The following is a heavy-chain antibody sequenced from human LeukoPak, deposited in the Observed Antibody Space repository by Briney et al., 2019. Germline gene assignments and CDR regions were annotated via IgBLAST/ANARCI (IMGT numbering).Heavy chain of an antibody. CDR3: ARRNQVYYDAFDI. CDR2: IYYSGST. Sequence: SETLCLTCTASGFSISSYYWSWIRQPPGKGLEWIGYIYYSGSTTHNPSLKSRVTISVDTSKNQFSLKLSSVTAADTAVYYCARRNQVYYDAFDIWGQGTMVTVSS. J-gene: IGHJ3*02. V-gene: IGHV4-59*01. CDR1: GFSISSYY. D-gene: IGHD3-10*01.